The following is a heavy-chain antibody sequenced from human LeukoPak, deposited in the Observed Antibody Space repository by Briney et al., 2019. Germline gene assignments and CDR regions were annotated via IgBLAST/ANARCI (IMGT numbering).Heavy chain of an antibody. CDR3: VRESSSSWYYFHY. D-gene: IGHD6-13*01. J-gene: IGHJ4*02. CDR1: GFTFSSYE. CDR2: ISSSGRTI. Sequence: GGSLRLSCAVSGFTFSSYEMDWVRQAPGKGLEGVSYISSSGRTIYYVDSVKGQVTISRYNAKDSLYFQMNSLRAEDTAVYYCVRESSSSWYYFHYWGQGTLVTVSS. V-gene: IGHV3-48*03.